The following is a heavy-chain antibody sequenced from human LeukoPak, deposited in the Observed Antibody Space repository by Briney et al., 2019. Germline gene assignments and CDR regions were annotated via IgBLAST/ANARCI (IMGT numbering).Heavy chain of an antibody. J-gene: IGHJ3*02. D-gene: IGHD2-2*01. CDR3: ARDTVVPDVLNDASDI. V-gene: IGHV3-7*01. CDR1: GFTFSSYW. Sequence: GGSLRLSCAASGFTFSSYWMSWVRQAPGKGLEWVANIKQDGSEKYYVDSVKGRFTISRDNAKNSLYLQMNSLRVEDTAVYYCARDTVVPDVLNDASDIWGQGTMVTVSS. CDR2: IKQDGSEK.